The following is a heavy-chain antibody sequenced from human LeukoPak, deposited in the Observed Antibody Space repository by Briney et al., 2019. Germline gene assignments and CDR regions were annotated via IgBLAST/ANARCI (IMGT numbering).Heavy chain of an antibody. CDR1: GFTFSSYG. J-gene: IGHJ4*02. V-gene: IGHV3-33*06. Sequence: PGGSLRLSCAASGFTFSSYGMHWVRQAPGKGLEWVALIWYDGSNKYYADSVKGRFTISRDNSKNTLYLQMNSLRAEDTAVYYCVKDPTTEPFVWGQGALVTVSS. CDR2: IWYDGSNK. D-gene: IGHD4-17*01. CDR3: VKDPTTEPFV.